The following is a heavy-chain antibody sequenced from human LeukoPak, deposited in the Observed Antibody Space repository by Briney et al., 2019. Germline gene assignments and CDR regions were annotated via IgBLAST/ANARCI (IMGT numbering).Heavy chain of an antibody. CDR3: ARDSSGLNWFDP. CDR2: IWYDGSNK. D-gene: IGHD3-22*01. J-gene: IGHJ5*02. V-gene: IGHV3-33*01. Sequence: PGRSLRLSCAASGFTFSSYGMHWGRQAPGKGLEWVAVIWYDGSNKYYADSVKGRFTIARDNSKNTLYLQMNSLRAEDTAVYYCARDSSGLNWFDPWGQGTLVTVSS. CDR1: GFTFSSYG.